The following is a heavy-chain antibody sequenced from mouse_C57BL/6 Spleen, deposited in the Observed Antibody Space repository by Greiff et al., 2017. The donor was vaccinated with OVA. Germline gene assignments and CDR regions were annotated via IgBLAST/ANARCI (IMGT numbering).Heavy chain of an antibody. CDR3: ARKRGKTGPWCAY. CDR2: INPNNGGT. CDR1: GYTFTAYN. D-gene: IGHD4-1*01. V-gene: IGHV1-18*01. Sequence: EVQLQQSGPELVKPGASVKIPCKASGYTFTAYNMDWVKQSHGKSLEWIGDINPNNGGTIYNQKFKGKATLTVDKSSSTAYMELRSLTSEDTAVYYCARKRGKTGPWCAYWGQGTLVTVSA. J-gene: IGHJ3*01.